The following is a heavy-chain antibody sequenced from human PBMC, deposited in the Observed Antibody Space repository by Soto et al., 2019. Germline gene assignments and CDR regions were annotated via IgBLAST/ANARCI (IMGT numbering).Heavy chain of an antibody. D-gene: IGHD3-10*01. CDR1: GGSISSSSYY. CDR2: IYYSGST. V-gene: IGHV4-39*01. Sequence: QLQLQESGPGLVKPSETLSLTCTVSGGSISSSSYYWGWIRQPPGKGREWIGSIYYSGSTYYNPSLKSRVTISVDTSKNQFSLKLSSVTAADTAVYYCARQGVYYYGSGRNIDYWGQGTLVTVSS. CDR3: ARQGVYYYGSGRNIDY. J-gene: IGHJ4*02.